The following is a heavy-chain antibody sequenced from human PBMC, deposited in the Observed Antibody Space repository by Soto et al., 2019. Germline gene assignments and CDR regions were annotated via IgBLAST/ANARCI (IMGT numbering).Heavy chain of an antibody. CDR3: ARDRLVVVVPAATLFGPDFDY. J-gene: IGHJ4*02. D-gene: IGHD2-2*01. CDR2: ISSSSSYI. CDR1: GFTFSSYS. V-gene: IGHV3-21*01. Sequence: EVQLVESGGGLVKPGGSLRLSCAASGFTFSSYSMNWVRQAPGKGLEWVSSISSSSSYIYYADSVKGRFTISRDNAKNSLYLQMNSLRAEDTAVYYCARDRLVVVVPAATLFGPDFDYWGQGTLVTVSS.